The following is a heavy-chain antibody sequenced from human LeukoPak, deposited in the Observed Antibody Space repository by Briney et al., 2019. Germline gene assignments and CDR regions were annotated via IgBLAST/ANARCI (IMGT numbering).Heavy chain of an antibody. CDR1: GFTFDDYA. D-gene: IGHD2-21*02. Sequence: GGSLRLSCAASGFTFDDYAMHWVRQAPGKGLEWVSLMSGDGGSTYYADSVRGRFTISRDNSKNSLYLQMNSLRTEDTALYYCAKDKVGGDWAWYFDLWGRGTLVTVSS. CDR3: AKDKVGGDWAWYFDL. V-gene: IGHV3-43*02. J-gene: IGHJ2*01. CDR2: MSGDGGST.